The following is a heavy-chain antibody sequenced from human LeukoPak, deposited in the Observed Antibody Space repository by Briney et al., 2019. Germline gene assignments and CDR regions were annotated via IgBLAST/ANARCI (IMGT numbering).Heavy chain of an antibody. D-gene: IGHD3-22*01. J-gene: IGHJ4*02. CDR3: ARVRDRSSYFYDFDY. CDR1: GGSINSYY. CDR2: IHYSGST. Sequence: PSETLSLTCTVSGGSINSYYWSWIRQPPGKGLEWIGCIHYSGSTNYNPSLKSRVTISVDTSKNQFSLRLSSVTAADTAEYYCARVRDRSSYFYDFDYWGQGTLVTVSS. V-gene: IGHV4-59*01.